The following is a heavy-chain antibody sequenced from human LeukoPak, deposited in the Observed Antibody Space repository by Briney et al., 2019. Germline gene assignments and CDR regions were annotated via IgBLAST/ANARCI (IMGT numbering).Heavy chain of an antibody. CDR1: GGSISGYY. J-gene: IGHJ5*02. CDR3: ARASTAYYWFDP. CDR2: IYYSGAT. V-gene: IGHV4-59*12. Sequence: PSETLSPTCTVSGGSISGYYWSWIRQPPGKGLEWIGSIYYSGATYYNPSLKSRVTISVDTSKNQFSLKLSSVTAADTAVYYCARASTAYYWFDPWGQGTLVTVSS. D-gene: IGHD3-9*01.